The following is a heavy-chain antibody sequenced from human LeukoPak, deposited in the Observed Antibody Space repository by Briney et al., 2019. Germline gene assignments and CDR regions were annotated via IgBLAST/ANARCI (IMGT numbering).Heavy chain of an antibody. D-gene: IGHD6-19*01. Sequence: PGGSLRLSCAASGFSFSDHSMDWVRQAPGKGLEWVSFISNSGASIYYADSVKGRFTVSRDTSKNTLYLQMNSLRAEDTAVYYCAKDDAVRGGGWLFPFGYWGQGTLVTVSS. V-gene: IGHV3-21*04. CDR3: AKDDAVRGGGWLFPFGY. J-gene: IGHJ4*02. CDR1: GFSFSDHS. CDR2: ISNSGASI.